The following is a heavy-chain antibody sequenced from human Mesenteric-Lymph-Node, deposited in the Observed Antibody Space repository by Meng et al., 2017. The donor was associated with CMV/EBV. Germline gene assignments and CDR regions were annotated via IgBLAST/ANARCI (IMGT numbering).Heavy chain of an antibody. CDR3: ARDQGYYGTGIY. CDR1: GGSISSGGYY. V-gene: IGHV4-31*03. D-gene: IGHD3-10*01. J-gene: IGHJ4*02. Sequence: SETLSLTCTVSGGSISSGGYYWSWIRQHPGKGLEWIGYIYYSGSTYHNPSLKSRVTISVDTSKNQFSLKLSSVTAADTAVYYCARDQGYYGTGIYWGQGTLVTVSS. CDR2: IYYSGST.